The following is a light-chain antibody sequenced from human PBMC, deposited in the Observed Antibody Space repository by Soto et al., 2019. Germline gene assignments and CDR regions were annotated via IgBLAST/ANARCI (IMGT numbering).Light chain of an antibody. CDR2: AAS. Sequence: DIQMTQSPSSLSASVGDRVTITCRASQGSSNYLAWYQQKPGKVPKLLIYAASTLQSGVPSRFSGSGSGTDFTLTISSLQHEDVATYYCLKYNSAPWTFGQGTKVEIK. CDR3: LKYNSAPWT. CDR1: QGSSNY. V-gene: IGKV1-27*01. J-gene: IGKJ1*01.